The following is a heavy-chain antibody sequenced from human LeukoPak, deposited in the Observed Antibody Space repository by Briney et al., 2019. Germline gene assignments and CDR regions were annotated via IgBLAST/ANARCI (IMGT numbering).Heavy chain of an antibody. CDR1: GGSISSGSYY. J-gene: IGHJ5*02. CDR2: IYTSGST. D-gene: IGHD3-22*01. V-gene: IGHV4-61*02. Sequence: SETLSLTCTVSGGSISSGSYYWSWIRQPAGKGLEWIGRIYTSGSTNYSPSLKSRVTISVDTSKNQFSLKLSSVTAADTAVYYCARGPYYYDSSGYYTWGQGTLVTVSS. CDR3: ARGPYYYDSSGYYT.